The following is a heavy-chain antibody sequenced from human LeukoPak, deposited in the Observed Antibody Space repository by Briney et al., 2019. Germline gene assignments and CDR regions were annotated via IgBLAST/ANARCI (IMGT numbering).Heavy chain of an antibody. J-gene: IGHJ4*02. CDR3: TRDRSRAEDD. Sequence: PGGSLRLSCAASGFTFNNYWMSWVRQAPGKGLEWVANIKLDGSEKYYVDSVKGRFTISRDNAKNSLYLQMNSLRGEDTAVYYCTRDRSRAEDDWGQGTLVTVSS. V-gene: IGHV3-7*01. CDR2: IKLDGSEK. D-gene: IGHD1-14*01. CDR1: GFTFNNYW.